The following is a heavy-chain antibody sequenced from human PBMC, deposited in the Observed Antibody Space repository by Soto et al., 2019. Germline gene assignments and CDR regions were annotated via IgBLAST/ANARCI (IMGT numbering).Heavy chain of an antibody. CDR2: IYWDDDQ. Sequence: QITLKESGPTLVKPTQTLTLTCTFSGFSLSADGVGVGWIRQPPGKALEWLALIYWDDDQRYSPSLKTRLTITKDTSTTQVVLTMTNMDPVDTATYYCAHAYGGTSWPNDAFDVWGQGTVVTVSS. J-gene: IGHJ3*01. CDR3: AHAYGGTSWPNDAFDV. CDR1: GFSLSADGVG. V-gene: IGHV2-5*02. D-gene: IGHD2-2*01.